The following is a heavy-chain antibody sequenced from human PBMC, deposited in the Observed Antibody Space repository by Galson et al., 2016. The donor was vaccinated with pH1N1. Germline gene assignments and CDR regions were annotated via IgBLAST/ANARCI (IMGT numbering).Heavy chain of an antibody. Sequence: SLRLSCAASGFTFSSYWMSWVRQAPGKGLEWVANKKQDGSEKYYVDSVKGRFTISRDNAKNSLYLQMNSLRAKDTAVYYCTRDLGWEDYYNGMDVWGQGTTVTVSS. J-gene: IGHJ6*02. CDR2: KKQDGSEK. D-gene: IGHD1-26*01. V-gene: IGHV3-7*01. CDR1: GFTFSSYW. CDR3: TRDLGWEDYYNGMDV.